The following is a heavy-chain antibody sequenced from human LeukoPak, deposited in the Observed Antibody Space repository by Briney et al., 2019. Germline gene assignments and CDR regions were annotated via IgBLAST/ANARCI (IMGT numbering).Heavy chain of an antibody. Sequence: SETLSLTCTVSGYSISSGYYWGWIRQPPGRGLEWIGSIYHSETTYYNSSLKSRVTISVDTSKNQFSLKLSSVTAADTAVYYCARAFGVVIYFDYWGQGTLVTVSS. CDR3: ARAFGVVIYFDY. D-gene: IGHD3-3*01. CDR2: IYHSETT. V-gene: IGHV4-38-2*02. CDR1: GYSISSGYY. J-gene: IGHJ4*02.